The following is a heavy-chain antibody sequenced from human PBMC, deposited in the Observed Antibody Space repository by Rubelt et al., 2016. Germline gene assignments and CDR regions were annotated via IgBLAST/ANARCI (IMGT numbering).Heavy chain of an antibody. CDR2: ISGGGAST. V-gene: IGHV3-23*01. Sequence: GKGLEWVSAISGGGASTYYADSVKGRFTISRDNSKNTLYLQMNSLRAEDTAVYYCARTLGYCSSTSCYARYYFDYWGQGTLVTVSS. J-gene: IGHJ4*02. D-gene: IGHD2-2*01. CDR3: ARTLGYCSSTSCYARYYFDY.